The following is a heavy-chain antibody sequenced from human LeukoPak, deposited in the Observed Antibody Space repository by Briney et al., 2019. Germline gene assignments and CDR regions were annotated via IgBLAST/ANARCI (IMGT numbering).Heavy chain of an antibody. J-gene: IGHJ4*02. Sequence: RTSETLSLTCTVSGGSISSSSYYWGWIRQPPGKGLEWIGSIYYSGSTYYNPSLKSRVTISVDTSKNQFSLKLSSVTAADTAVYYCARDPYYYDSSGYYLYYFDYWGQGTLVTVSS. CDR3: ARDPYYYDSSGYYLYYFDY. CDR2: IYYSGST. CDR1: GGSISSSSYY. V-gene: IGHV4-39*07. D-gene: IGHD3-22*01.